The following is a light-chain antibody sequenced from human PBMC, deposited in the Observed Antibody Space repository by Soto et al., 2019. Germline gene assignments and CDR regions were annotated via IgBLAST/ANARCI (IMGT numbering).Light chain of an antibody. V-gene: IGKV3-20*01. CDR2: GAS. CDR3: QQYGSLWT. CDR1: QSVSSSY. J-gene: IGKJ1*01. Sequence: IVLTQSPGTLSLSPGERATLSCRASQSVSSSYLAWYQQKPGQAPRLLIYGASSRATGIPDRFSGSGSGTDFTLTISTLEPEVFAVYYCQQYGSLWTFGQGTKVEIK.